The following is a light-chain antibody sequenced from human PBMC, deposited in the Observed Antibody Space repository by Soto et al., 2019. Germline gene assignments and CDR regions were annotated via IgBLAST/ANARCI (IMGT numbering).Light chain of an antibody. J-gene: IGKJ1*01. V-gene: IGKV1-5*01. CDR1: QSISMS. CDR2: DVS. CDR3: HKYNTYWT. Sequence: DIQMTQSPSTLSASVGDRVTITCRSSQSISMSLAWYQQKPGKAPKLLIYDVSSLESGVPSRFGGSGSGTEFTLTISSLQPDDFATYYCHKYNTYWTFGQGTKVDIK.